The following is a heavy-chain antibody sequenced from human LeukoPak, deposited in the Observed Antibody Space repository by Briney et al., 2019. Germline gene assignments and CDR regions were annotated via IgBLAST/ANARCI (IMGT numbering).Heavy chain of an antibody. CDR3: ARDNWNYGSSMDV. Sequence: PSGTLSLTCTVSGDSINSLDLWSWVRQPPGKGLEWIGEMYLSGTTHSNPSVKSRVTISIDKSKNQFFLNLSSVTAADTAVYYCARDNWNYGSSMDVWGQGTTVTVSS. CDR1: GDSINSLDL. V-gene: IGHV4-4*02. D-gene: IGHD1-7*01. CDR2: MYLSGTT. J-gene: IGHJ6*02.